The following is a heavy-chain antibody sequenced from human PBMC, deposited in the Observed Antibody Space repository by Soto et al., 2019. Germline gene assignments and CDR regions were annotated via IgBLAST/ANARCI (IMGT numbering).Heavy chain of an antibody. CDR3: ASPLGIVAATPVVDY. V-gene: IGHV3-21*01. Sequence: EVQLVESGGGLVKPGGSLRLSCAASGFTFSSYSMNWVRQAPGKGLEWVSSISTSGSYIYYADSVKGRFTISRDNAKNQLYRQMNSVRDEDTAVYYCASPLGIVAATPVVDYWGPGTLVTGSS. CDR2: ISTSGSYI. D-gene: IGHD1-26*01. CDR1: GFTFSSYS. J-gene: IGHJ4*02.